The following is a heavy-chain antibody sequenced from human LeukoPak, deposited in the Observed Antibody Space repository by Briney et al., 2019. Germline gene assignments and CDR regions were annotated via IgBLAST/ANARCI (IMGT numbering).Heavy chain of an antibody. Sequence: ETLSLTCTVSGGSISSSSYYWGWVRQAPGKGLEWVSRLDRDGNSISYADSVKGRFTISRDNAKNTLYLQMNSLRAEDTAVYYCARETILGIGLSDWGQGTLVTVSS. CDR2: LDRDGNSI. V-gene: IGHV3-74*01. D-gene: IGHD3-3*01. J-gene: IGHJ4*02. CDR3: ARETILGIGLSD. CDR1: GGSISSSSYY.